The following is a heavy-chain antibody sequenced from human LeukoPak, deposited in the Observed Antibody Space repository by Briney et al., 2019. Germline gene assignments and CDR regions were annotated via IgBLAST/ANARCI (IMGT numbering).Heavy chain of an antibody. CDR2: IYYGGST. CDR1: GGSISSYS. V-gene: IGHV4-59*08. CDR3: ARHSSGMDV. Sequence: SETLTLTCTVSGGSISSYSWSWIRQPPGKGLEWIGYIYYGGSTNYTPSLKSRVTISVDTSKNQFSLKLSSVTAADAAVYYCARHSSGMDVWGQGTTVTVSS. J-gene: IGHJ6*02.